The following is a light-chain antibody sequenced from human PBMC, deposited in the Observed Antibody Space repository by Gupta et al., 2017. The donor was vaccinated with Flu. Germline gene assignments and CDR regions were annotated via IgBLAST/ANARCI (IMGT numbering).Light chain of an antibody. V-gene: IGKV3-15*01. CDR3: QQYNNYPPLSS. Sequence: EIVMTQSPATLSVSPGERATLSCRASQSVSSNLAWYQQKPGQAPRLLIYGASTRATGSPARFSVSGSGTEFTLTISSLRSEDFAFYYCQQYNNYPPLSSFGQGTKLEIK. J-gene: IGKJ2*04. CDR1: QSVSSN. CDR2: GAS.